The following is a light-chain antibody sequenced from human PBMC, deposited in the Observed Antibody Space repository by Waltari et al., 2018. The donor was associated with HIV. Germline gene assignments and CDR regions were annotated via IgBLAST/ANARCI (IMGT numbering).Light chain of an antibody. CDR1: QSIGGNR. Sequence: TQSPSSLSASIGDRVTITCRASQSIGGNRLSWYQSKPGEPPKLLIYIIKTLGSGIPSRFSGSGSGTEFTLAIDNLQPEDSATYFCLQSSNTPSFGGGTKVQVK. CDR2: IIK. V-gene: IGKV1-39*01. CDR3: LQSSNTPS. J-gene: IGKJ4*01.